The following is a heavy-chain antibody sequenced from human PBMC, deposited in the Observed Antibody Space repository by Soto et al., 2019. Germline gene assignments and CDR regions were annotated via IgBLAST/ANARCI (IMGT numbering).Heavy chain of an antibody. J-gene: IGHJ2*01. CDR2: IFSNDEK. CDR3: ARIMPVGATSWYFDL. Sequence: QVTLKESGPVLVKATETLTLTCTVSGFSLSNARMGVSWIRQPPGKALEWLAHIFSNDEKSYSTSLKSRLTISKDTSKSQVVLTMTNMDPVDTATYYCARIMPVGATSWYFDLWGRGTLVTVSS. D-gene: IGHD1-26*01. V-gene: IGHV2-26*01. CDR1: GFSLSNARMG.